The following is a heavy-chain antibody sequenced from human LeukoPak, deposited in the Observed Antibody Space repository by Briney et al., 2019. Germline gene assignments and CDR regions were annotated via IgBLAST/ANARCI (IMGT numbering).Heavy chain of an antibody. CDR3: ARDIQTGTTYYFDY. D-gene: IGHD1-1*01. Sequence: ASVKVSCKASGYTFTSYYMHWVRQAPGQGLEWMGIINPSGGSTSYAQKFQGRVTMTRYMSTSTVYMELRSLRSEDTAVYYCARDIQTGTTYYFDYWGQGTLVTVSS. V-gene: IGHV1-46*01. CDR2: INPSGGST. CDR1: GYTFTSYY. J-gene: IGHJ4*02.